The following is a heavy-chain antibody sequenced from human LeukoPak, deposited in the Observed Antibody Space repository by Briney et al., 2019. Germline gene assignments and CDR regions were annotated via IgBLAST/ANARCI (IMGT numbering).Heavy chain of an antibody. J-gene: IGHJ4*02. CDR1: GASIRSYY. CDR3: ARSYDTNNRQRFDY. D-gene: IGHD3-22*01. CDR2: MYYSESP. Sequence: PSETLSLTCTVSGASIRSYYWSWVRQPPGKGLEWIAYMYYSESPNYNPSLKSRVSMSGDTSRNQFSLKLNSVTAADTAVYYCARSYDTNNRQRFDYWGQRILVTVS. V-gene: IGHV4-59*08.